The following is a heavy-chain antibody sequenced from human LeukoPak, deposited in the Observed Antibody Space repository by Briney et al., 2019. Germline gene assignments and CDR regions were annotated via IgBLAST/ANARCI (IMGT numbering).Heavy chain of an antibody. CDR1: GFTFSSYA. D-gene: IGHD4-17*01. Sequence: PGGSLRLSCAASGFTFSSYAMSCDRHAPGEGLEWVSAISGSGGSTYYADSVKGRFTISRDNSKNTLYLQMNSLRAEDTAVYYCAKREYGDYNNWFDPWGQGTLVTVSS. CDR2: ISGSGGST. CDR3: AKREYGDYNNWFDP. J-gene: IGHJ5*02. V-gene: IGHV3-23*01.